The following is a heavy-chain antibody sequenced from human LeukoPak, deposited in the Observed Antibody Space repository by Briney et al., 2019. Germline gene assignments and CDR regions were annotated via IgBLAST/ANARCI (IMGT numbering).Heavy chain of an antibody. Sequence: ASVKVSCKASGYTFTSYYMHWVRQAPGQGLEWMGWINPNSGGTNYAQKFQGRVTMTRDTSISTAYMELSRLRSDDTAVYYCARGIAPANWFDPWGQGTLVTVSS. J-gene: IGHJ5*02. CDR2: INPNSGGT. D-gene: IGHD2-15*01. CDR1: GYTFTSYY. V-gene: IGHV1-2*02. CDR3: ARGIAPANWFDP.